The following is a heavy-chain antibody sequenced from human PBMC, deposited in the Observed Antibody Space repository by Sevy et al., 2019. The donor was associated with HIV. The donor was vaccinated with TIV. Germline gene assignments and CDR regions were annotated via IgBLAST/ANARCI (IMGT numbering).Heavy chain of an antibody. V-gene: IGHV3-33*01. CDR3: ARDPLYYSHRDSYHLKYYFDY. D-gene: IGHD3-10*01. J-gene: IGHJ4*02. Sequence: GGSLRLSCGASGFAFSRYGMHWVRQAPGKGLEWVADIWHDGNYKYYADSVKGRFTISRDNSKNTLYLQMNSLRGDDSAVYFCARDPLYYSHRDSYHLKYYFDYWGQGTQVTVSS. CDR1: GFAFSRYG. CDR2: IWHDGNYK.